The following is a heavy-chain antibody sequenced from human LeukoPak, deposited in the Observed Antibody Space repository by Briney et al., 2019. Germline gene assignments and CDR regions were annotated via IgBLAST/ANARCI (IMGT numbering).Heavy chain of an antibody. J-gene: IGHJ3*02. D-gene: IGHD3-22*01. CDR1: GFTFSSYG. CDR2: IRYDGSNK. Sequence: PGGSLRLSCAASGFTFSSYGMHWVRQAPGKGLEWVAFIRYDGSNKYYADSVKGRFTISRDNSKNTLYLQMNSLRAEDTAVYYCAKDSPPVGYYDSSGYPRAFDIWGQGTMVTVSS. CDR3: AKDSPPVGYYDSSGYPRAFDI. V-gene: IGHV3-30*02.